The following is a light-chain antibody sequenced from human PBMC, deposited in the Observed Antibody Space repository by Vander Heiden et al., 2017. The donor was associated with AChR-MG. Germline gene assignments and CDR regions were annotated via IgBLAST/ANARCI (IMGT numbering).Light chain of an antibody. J-gene: IGLJ3*02. CDR1: RPNIGNNF. Sequence: QPVLTQPPSASGTPGQRVTISCSGSRPNIGNNFVYWYQQVPGTAPKLLIYRNNQRPSGVPDRFSGSKSGTSASLAISGLRSEDEADYHCAAWDDSLSGLWVFGGGTKVTVL. CDR3: AAWDDSLSGLWV. CDR2: RNN. V-gene: IGLV1-47*01.